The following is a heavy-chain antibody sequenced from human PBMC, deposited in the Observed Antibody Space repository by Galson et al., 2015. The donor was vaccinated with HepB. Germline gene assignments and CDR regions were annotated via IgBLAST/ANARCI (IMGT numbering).Heavy chain of an antibody. V-gene: IGHV3-7*01. CDR3: ARENSYCGGDCPYRTYSFDY. D-gene: IGHD2-21*02. CDR1: GFTFSSYW. Sequence: SLRLSCAASGFTFSSYWMSWVRQAPGKGLEWVSNIKQDGSEKYYVDSVKGRFTISRDNAKNSLYLQMNSLRAEDTAVYYCARENSYCGGDCPYRTYSFDYWGQGTLVTVSS. CDR2: IKQDGSEK. J-gene: IGHJ4*02.